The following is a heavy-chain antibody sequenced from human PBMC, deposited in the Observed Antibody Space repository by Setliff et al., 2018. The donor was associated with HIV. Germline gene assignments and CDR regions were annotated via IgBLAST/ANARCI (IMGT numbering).Heavy chain of an antibody. Sequence: LRLSCAASGFTFSSYEMNWVRQAPGKGLEWVSNIRTSDTDIYYADSVKGRFTISRDNAKNSLFLQMNNLRAEDTAVYYCARGTGDTSGYYYYSEYFQNWGQGTLVTVSS. D-gene: IGHD3-22*01. J-gene: IGHJ1*01. CDR3: ARGTGDTSGYYYYSEYFQN. CDR2: IRTSDTDI. V-gene: IGHV3-48*03. CDR1: GFTFSSYE.